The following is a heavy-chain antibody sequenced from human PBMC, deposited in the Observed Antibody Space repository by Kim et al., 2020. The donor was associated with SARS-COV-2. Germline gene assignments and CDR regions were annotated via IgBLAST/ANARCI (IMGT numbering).Heavy chain of an antibody. CDR1: GYTFTGYY. D-gene: IGHD3-10*01. CDR3: ARERYYYGSGSYPGAFDI. V-gene: IGHV1-2*06. CDR2: INPNSGGT. J-gene: IGHJ3*02. Sequence: ASVKVSCKASGYTFTGYYMHWVRQAPGQGLEWMGRINPNSGGTNYAQKFQGRVTMTRDTSISTAYMELSRLRSDDTAVYYCARERYYYGSGSYPGAFDIWGQGTMVTVSS.